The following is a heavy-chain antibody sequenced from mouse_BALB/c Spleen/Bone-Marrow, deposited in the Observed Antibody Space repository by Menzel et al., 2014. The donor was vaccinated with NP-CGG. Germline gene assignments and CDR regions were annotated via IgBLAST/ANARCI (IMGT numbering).Heavy chain of an antibody. CDR3: ARGDDYVPFAY. D-gene: IGHD2-4*01. Sequence: DLVKPGASVKLSCKASGYTFTSYWINWIKQRPGQGLEWIGRIAPGSGSTYYNEMFKGKATLTVDTSSDTAYIQLSSLSSEDSAVYFCARGDDYVPFAYWGQGALVTVSA. V-gene: IGHV1S41*01. J-gene: IGHJ3*01. CDR1: GYTFTSYW. CDR2: IAPGSGST.